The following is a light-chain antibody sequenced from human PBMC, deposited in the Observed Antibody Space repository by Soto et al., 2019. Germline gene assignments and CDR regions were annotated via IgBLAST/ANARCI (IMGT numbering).Light chain of an antibody. Sequence: DIQMTQSPSTLSASVGDRVTITCRASQSISRSLAWYQQKPGKAPSLLIYDASSLEGGVPSRFSGSGFGTEFTLTITSLQPEDFATYYCQQYSAHPLPFGGGTRVEIK. CDR1: QSISRS. V-gene: IGKV1-5*01. J-gene: IGKJ4*01. CDR2: DAS. CDR3: QQYSAHPLP.